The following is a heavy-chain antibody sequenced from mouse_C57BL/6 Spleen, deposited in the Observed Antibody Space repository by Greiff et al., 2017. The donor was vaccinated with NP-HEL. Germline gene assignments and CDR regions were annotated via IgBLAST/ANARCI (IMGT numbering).Heavy chain of an antibody. V-gene: IGHV1-55*01. CDR2: IYPGSGST. CDR1: GYTFTSYW. CDR3: ARAPTMVTSSWFAY. J-gene: IGHJ3*01. D-gene: IGHD2-9*01. Sequence: VQLQQPGAELVKPGASVKMSCKASGYTFTSYWITWVKQRPGQGLEWIGDIYPGSGSTNYNEKFKSKATLTVDTSSSTAYMQLSSLTSEDSAVYYCARAPTMVTSSWFAYWGQGTLVTVSA.